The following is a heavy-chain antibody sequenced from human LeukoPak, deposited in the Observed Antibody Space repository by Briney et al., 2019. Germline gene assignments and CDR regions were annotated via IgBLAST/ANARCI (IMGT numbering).Heavy chain of an antibody. V-gene: IGHV4-31*03. CDR2: IYYSGST. CDR3: AACSRPLYYFDY. D-gene: IGHD2-2*01. CDR1: DGSISSGGYS. Sequence: SETLSLTCTVSDGSISSGGYSWSWIRQHPGQGLEWIGYIYYSGSTYYNPSLKSRVTISVDTSKNQFSLKLSSVTAADTAVYYCAACSRPLYYFDYWGQGTLVTVSS. J-gene: IGHJ4*02.